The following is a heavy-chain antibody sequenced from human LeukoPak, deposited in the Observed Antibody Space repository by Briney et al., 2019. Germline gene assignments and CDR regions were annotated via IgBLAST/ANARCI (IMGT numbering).Heavy chain of an antibody. CDR1: GFTFSSYA. Sequence: GGSLRLSCAASGFTFSSYAMSWVRQAPGKGLEWVSAISGSGGSTYYADSVKGRFTISRDNSKNTLYLQMNSLRAEDTAVYYCAKVDYPDLVRGHIDYWGQGTLVTVSS. CDR3: AKVDYPDLVRGHIDY. CDR2: ISGSGGST. J-gene: IGHJ4*02. D-gene: IGHD3-10*01. V-gene: IGHV3-23*01.